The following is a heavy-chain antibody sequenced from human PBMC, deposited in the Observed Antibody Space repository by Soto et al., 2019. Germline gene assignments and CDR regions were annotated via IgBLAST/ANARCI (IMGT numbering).Heavy chain of an antibody. D-gene: IGHD4-17*01. V-gene: IGHV4-4*02. CDR1: SCSIDNVYW. CDR3: ARYYGDYKNYFDY. J-gene: IGHJ4*02. Sequence: SETLSLTCAFSSCSIDNVYWWIWVRQSPGKGLEWIGETSHDGTTYNNPSLNSRVTLSVDTSKNQFSLKLNSVTAADTAVYYCARYYGDYKNYFDYWGQGTLVTVSS. CDR2: TSHDGTT.